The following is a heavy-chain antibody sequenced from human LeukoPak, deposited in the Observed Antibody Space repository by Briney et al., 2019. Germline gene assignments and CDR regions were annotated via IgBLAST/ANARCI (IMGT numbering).Heavy chain of an antibody. CDR1: GGSFSSYY. CDR3: ARDPRIMITFGGVIGYFDY. CDR2: IYYSGST. V-gene: IGHV4-39*07. J-gene: IGHJ4*02. D-gene: IGHD3-16*02. Sequence: PSETLSLTCAVYGGSFSSYYWGWIRKPPGKGLEGIGSIYYSGSTYYNPSLKSRVTISVDTSKNQFSLKLSSVTAADTAVYYCARDPRIMITFGGVIGYFDYWGQGTLVTVSS.